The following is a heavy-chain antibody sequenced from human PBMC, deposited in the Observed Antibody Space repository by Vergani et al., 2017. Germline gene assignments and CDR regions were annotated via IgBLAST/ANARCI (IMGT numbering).Heavy chain of an antibody. CDR1: GFSFNTYG. CDR2: ISFDGTNE. D-gene: IGHD3-22*01. J-gene: IGHJ4*02. Sequence: QVQLVETGGGVVQPGGSLRLYCATSGFSFNTYGAHWVRQAPGKGLEWVVGISFDGTNEYYPDLVKGRFTISRDIAKNTLYLQMNSLRAEDTAVYYCARLSYDTTPYLQGGYDCWGQGTLVSVSS. V-gene: IGHV3-33*05. CDR3: ARLSYDTTPYLQGGYDC.